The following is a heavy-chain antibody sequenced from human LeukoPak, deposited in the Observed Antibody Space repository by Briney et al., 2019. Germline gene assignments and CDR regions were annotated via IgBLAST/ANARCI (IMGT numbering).Heavy chain of an antibody. CDR1: GFAFSTYW. CDR3: ASGRHDFVH. D-gene: IGHD3-16*01. CDR2: INLEGSEV. Sequence: GRSLRLSCAASGFAFSTYWMTWVRQAPGKGLEWVANINLEGSEVHYVDSLKDRFTISRDNARNSLYLQMNSLRAEDTAVYYCASGRHDFVHWGHGTLVTVSS. V-gene: IGHV3-7*01. J-gene: IGHJ4*01.